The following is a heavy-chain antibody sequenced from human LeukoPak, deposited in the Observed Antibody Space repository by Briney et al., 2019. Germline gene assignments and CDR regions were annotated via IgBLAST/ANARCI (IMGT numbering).Heavy chain of an antibody. J-gene: IGHJ1*01. Sequence: PSETLSLTCAVYGGSLSGYYWNWIRQPPGKGLEWIGETNHSGSTNYNPSLKSRVTISVDTSKNQFSLKLSSVTAADTAVYYCARSGRTSISRFQHWGQGTLVTVSS. CDR2: TNHSGST. V-gene: IGHV4-34*01. CDR1: GGSLSGYY. D-gene: IGHD2-2*01. CDR3: ARSGRTSISRFQH.